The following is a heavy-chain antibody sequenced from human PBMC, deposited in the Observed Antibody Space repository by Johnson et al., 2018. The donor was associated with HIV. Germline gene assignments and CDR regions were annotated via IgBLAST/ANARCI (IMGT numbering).Heavy chain of an antibody. CDR1: GFTFDDYA. Sequence: VQLVESGGGLVQPGRSLRLSCAASGFTFDDYAMHWVRQAPGKGLQWVSGINWNGDTTTYADSVKGRFTVSRDNAKSSLYLQLSNLRAEDTALYSCARVGVDDAFDIWGQGTMVTVSS. J-gene: IGHJ3*02. CDR2: INWNGDTT. V-gene: IGHV3-20*04. D-gene: IGHD2-15*01. CDR3: ARVGVDDAFDI.